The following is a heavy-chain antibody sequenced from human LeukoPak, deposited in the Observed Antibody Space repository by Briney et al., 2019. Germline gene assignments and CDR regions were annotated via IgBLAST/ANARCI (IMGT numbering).Heavy chain of an antibody. J-gene: IGHJ4*02. CDR2: IHHSGSA. CDR3: ATKDVAAAGTPFDY. Sequence: PSETLSLTRVVSGDSISSSKWWTWVRQPPGKGLEWIGEIHHSGSANYNPSLKSQVIISVDKSENQFSLKLTSVTAADTAVYYCATKDVAAAGTPFDYWGQGILVTVSS. D-gene: IGHD2-15*01. V-gene: IGHV4/OR15-8*01. CDR1: GDSISSSKW.